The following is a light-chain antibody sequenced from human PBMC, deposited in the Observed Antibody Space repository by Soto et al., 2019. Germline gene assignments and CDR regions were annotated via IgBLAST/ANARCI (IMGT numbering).Light chain of an antibody. CDR2: GTS. CDR1: QSVTTGY. J-gene: IGKJ1*01. CDR3: QQFGDSLWT. V-gene: IGKV3-20*01. Sequence: ENVLTQSPDILYVYPGEGATLSCRASQSVTTGYLAWYQQKPGQAPRLLIYGTSSRATGVPDRFRASGSAXXXXXXXXXXEPXDFAVYYCQQFGDSLWTFGQGTRVEIK.